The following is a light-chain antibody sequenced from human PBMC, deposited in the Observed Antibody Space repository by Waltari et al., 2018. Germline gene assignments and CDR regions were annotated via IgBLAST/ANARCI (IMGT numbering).Light chain of an antibody. V-gene: IGKV3-20*01. Sequence: ELVLTQSPGTLSLSPGERATLSCRASQSVSSSYLAWYQQKPGQAPRLLIYVASSRATGIPDRFSGSGSGTDFTLTISRLESEDFAVYYCQQYERSPISFGQGTRLEIK. CDR1: QSVSSSY. J-gene: IGKJ5*01. CDR3: QQYERSPIS. CDR2: VAS.